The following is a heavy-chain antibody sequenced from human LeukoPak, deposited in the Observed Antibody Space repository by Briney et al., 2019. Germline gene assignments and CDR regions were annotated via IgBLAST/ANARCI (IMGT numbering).Heavy chain of an antibody. CDR1: GASISSYY. J-gene: IGHJ5*02. D-gene: IGHD1-1*01. CDR3: ARQSAWNDWFDP. V-gene: IGHV4-4*09. CDR2: IYTGGT. Sequence: PSETLSLTCSVSGASISSYYWSWIRQPPGKGLEWIGYIYTGGTNYNPSLKSRVTTSADTSKNQFSLKLSFVTAADTAVYYCARQSAWNDWFDPWGQGTLVTVSS.